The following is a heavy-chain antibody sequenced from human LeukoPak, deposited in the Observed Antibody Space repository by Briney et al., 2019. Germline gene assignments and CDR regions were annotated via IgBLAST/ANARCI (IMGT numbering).Heavy chain of an antibody. J-gene: IGHJ5*02. CDR1: GFTFDDYA. CDR3: AKDITGRVLAYYYDSSGYYFS. D-gene: IGHD3-22*01. V-gene: IGHV3-43*02. CDR2: ISGDGGST. Sequence: GGSLGLSCAASGFTFDDYAMHWVRQAPGKGLEWVSLISGDGGSTYYADSVKGRFTISRDNSKNSLYLQMNSLRTEDTALYYCAKDITGRVLAYYYDSSGYYFSWGQGTLVTVSS.